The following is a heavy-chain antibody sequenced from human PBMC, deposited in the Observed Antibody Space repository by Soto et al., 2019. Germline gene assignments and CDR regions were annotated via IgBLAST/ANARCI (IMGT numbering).Heavy chain of an antibody. J-gene: IGHJ4*02. Sequence: SETLSLTCTVAGGSIIGYDWSWIRQQTGKGLEWIGYIYYSGSTNYNPSLKSRLTISVDTSKNQFTLQLTSVTVEDTAVYYCATSYGNAWYTYWGQGTQVTVSS. D-gene: IGHD6-13*01. CDR2: IYYSGST. CDR3: ATSYGNAWYTY. CDR1: GGSIIGYD. V-gene: IGHV4-59*01.